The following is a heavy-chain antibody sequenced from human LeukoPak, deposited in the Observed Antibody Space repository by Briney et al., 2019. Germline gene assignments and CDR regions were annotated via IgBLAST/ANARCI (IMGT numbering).Heavy chain of an antibody. V-gene: IGHV1-18*01. Sequence: ASVNVSCKASGYTFTSYGISWVRQAPGQGLEWMGWVSAYNGNTNYAQKLQGRVTMTTDTSTSTAYMELRSLTSDDTAVYYCARDRRRVVGITVFGVVDYWGQGTLSPSPQ. CDR1: GYTFTSYG. J-gene: IGHJ4*02. D-gene: IGHD3-3*01. CDR3: ARDRRRVVGITVFGVVDY. CDR2: VSAYNGNT.